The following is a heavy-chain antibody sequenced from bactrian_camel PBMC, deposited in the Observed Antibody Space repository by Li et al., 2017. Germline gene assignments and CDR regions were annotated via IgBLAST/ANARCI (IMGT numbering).Heavy chain of an antibody. CDR2: VLSGGNT. D-gene: IGHD6*01. CDR1: GFNFRSYT. V-gene: IGHV3S40*01. J-gene: IGHJ7*01. Sequence: DVQLVESGGGLVQPGGSLRLSCLASGFNFRSYTMTWVRQAPGKGLEWVSAVLSGGNTYYADSVTGRFTISQDNAKNTVYLQMNSLKPEDTAVYYCAAGAPVAHDPPTLAVAGFGGECPSYYDDMDYWGKGTQVTVS.